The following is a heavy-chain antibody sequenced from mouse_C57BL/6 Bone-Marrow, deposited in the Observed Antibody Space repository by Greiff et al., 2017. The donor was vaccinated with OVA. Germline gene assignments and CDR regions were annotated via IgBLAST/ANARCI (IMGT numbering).Heavy chain of an antibody. D-gene: IGHD2-1*01. CDR3: TRDLPYAMDY. CDR2: IYPRSGNT. Sequence: VQLQQSGAELARPGASVKLSCKASGYTFTSYGISWVKQRTGQGLEWIGEIYPRSGNTYYNEKFKGKATLTADKSSSTAYMELRSLTSEDSAVYFCTRDLPYAMDYWGQGTSGTVSS. CDR1: GYTFTSYG. J-gene: IGHJ4*01. V-gene: IGHV1-81*01.